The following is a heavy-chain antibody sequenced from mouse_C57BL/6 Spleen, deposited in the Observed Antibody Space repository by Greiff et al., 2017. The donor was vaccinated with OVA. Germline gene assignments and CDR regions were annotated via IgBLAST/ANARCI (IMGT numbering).Heavy chain of an antibody. CDR2: IYPGDGDT. Sequence: QVQLQQSGPELVKPGASVKISCKASGYAFSSSWMNWVKQRPGKGLEWIGRIYPGDGDTNYNGKFKGKATLTADKSSSTAYMQLSSLTSEDSAVYFCARSLYGTPFDYWGQGTTLTVAS. CDR3: ARSLYGTPFDY. CDR1: GYAFSSSW. V-gene: IGHV1-82*01. J-gene: IGHJ2*01. D-gene: IGHD2-1*01.